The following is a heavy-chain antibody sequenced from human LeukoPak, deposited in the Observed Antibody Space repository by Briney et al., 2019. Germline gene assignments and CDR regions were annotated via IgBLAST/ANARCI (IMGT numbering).Heavy chain of an antibody. CDR1: GYTFTGYG. V-gene: IGHV1-18*01. D-gene: IGHD3-22*01. J-gene: IGHJ4*02. CDR3: ARDYYYDSSGYYVG. Sequence: ASVKVSCKTSGYTFTGYGISWVRQAPGQGLEWMGWISAYNGNTNYAQKLQGRVTTTTDTSTSTAYMELRSLRSDDTAVYYCARDYYYDSSGYYVGWGQGTLVTVSS. CDR2: ISAYNGNT.